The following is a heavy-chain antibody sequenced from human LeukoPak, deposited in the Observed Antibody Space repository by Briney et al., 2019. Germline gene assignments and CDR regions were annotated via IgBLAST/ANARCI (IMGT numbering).Heavy chain of an antibody. CDR3: ASTFGYCSSTSCSHNWYFDL. CDR2: ISGSGGST. D-gene: IGHD2-2*03. Sequence: GGSLRLSCAASGFTFSIHAMSWVRQAPGKGLEWVSGISGSGGSTYYADSVKGRFTISRDNSKNTLYLQMNSLRAEDTAVYYCASTFGYCSSTSCSHNWYFDLWGRGTLVTVSS. CDR1: GFTFSIHA. J-gene: IGHJ2*01. V-gene: IGHV3-23*01.